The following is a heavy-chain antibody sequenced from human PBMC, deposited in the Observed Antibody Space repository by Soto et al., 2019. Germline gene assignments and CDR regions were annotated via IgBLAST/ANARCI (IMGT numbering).Heavy chain of an antibody. CDR3: ARESTYQLSADHTLDI. CDR1: GGALSNYH. D-gene: IGHD2-2*01. J-gene: IGHJ3*02. V-gene: IGHV4-4*07. CDR2: MDSKGKG. Sequence: PAESLSLTCTVSGGALSNYHWPCLRQSAGRGLEWIGRMDSKGKGYYNPSLKTRVTMSPDTLNNQVSLRLRSVTAADTAKYYCARESTYQLSADHTLDIWGLGTMVT.